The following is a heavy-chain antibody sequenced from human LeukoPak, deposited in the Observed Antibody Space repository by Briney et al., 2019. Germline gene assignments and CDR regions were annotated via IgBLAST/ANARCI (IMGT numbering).Heavy chain of an antibody. Sequence: GGSLRLSCAASGFTFSSYGMHWVREAPGKGLEWVAFIRYDGSNKYYANSVRGRFTISRDNSKNTLYLQMNSRRAEDTAVYYCAKDRYYYDSSAYDYWGQGTLVTVSS. D-gene: IGHD3-22*01. CDR2: IRYDGSNK. CDR3: AKDRYYYDSSAYDY. J-gene: IGHJ4*02. V-gene: IGHV3-30*02. CDR1: GFTFSSYG.